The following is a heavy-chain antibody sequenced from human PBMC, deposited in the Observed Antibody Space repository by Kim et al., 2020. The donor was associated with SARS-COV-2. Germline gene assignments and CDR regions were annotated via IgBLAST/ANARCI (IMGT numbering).Heavy chain of an antibody. D-gene: IGHD5-18*01. CDR3: VRVRYNSGSDYFDY. CDR1: GFIFSAAG. J-gene: IGHJ4*02. Sequence: GGSLRLSCAASGFIFSAAGMHWVRQAPGKGLEYVAAISTNGDTTYYGKSVKGRFTISRDDSKNTLYLQMGSLRAEDTAGYFCVRVRYNSGSDYFDYWGQGTLVTVSS. V-gene: IGHV3-64*01. CDR2: ISTNGDTT.